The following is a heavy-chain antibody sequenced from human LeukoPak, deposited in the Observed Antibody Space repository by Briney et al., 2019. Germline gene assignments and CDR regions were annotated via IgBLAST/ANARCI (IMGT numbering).Heavy chain of an antibody. Sequence: GGSLRLSCAASGFTFSSYRMNWVRQAPGKGLEWVSSISSSSSYIYHADSVRGRFTISRDNAKNSLYLQMNSLRAEDTAVYYCARDRTSFDYWGQGTLVTVSS. D-gene: IGHD1-14*01. CDR2: ISSSSSYI. V-gene: IGHV3-21*01. J-gene: IGHJ4*02. CDR3: ARDRTSFDY. CDR1: GFTFSSYR.